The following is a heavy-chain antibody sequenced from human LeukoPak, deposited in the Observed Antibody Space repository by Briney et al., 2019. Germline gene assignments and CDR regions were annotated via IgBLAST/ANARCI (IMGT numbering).Heavy chain of an antibody. Sequence: GRSLRLSCAASGFTFRSYAMPWVRQAPGKGLEWVAVISYDGSNKYYADSVRGRFTISRDNSQNTVYLQMNSLRPEDTAVYYCARTPSSEYCSSTSCYGAYVDYWGQGTLVTVSS. D-gene: IGHD2-2*01. J-gene: IGHJ4*02. CDR1: GFTFRSYA. CDR3: ARTPSSEYCSSTSCYGAYVDY. V-gene: IGHV3-30-3*01. CDR2: ISYDGSNK.